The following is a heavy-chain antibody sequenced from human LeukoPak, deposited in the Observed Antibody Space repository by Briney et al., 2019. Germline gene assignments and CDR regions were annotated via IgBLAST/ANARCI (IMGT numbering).Heavy chain of an antibody. Sequence: GGPLRLSCAASGFTFSSYEMNWVRQAPGKGLEWVSYISSSGSTIYYADSVKGRFTISRDNAKNSLYLQMNSLRAEDTAVYYCAKSPTLLWFGEPPKVLFDYWGQGTLVTVSS. V-gene: IGHV3-48*03. CDR1: GFTFSSYE. CDR3: AKSPTLLWFGEPPKVLFDY. CDR2: ISSSGSTI. D-gene: IGHD3-10*01. J-gene: IGHJ4*02.